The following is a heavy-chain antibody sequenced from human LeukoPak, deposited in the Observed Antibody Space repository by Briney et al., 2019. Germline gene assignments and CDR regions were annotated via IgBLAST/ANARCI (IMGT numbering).Heavy chain of an antibody. CDR3: ARDHNIVAPFDY. J-gene: IGHJ4*02. CDR2: INAGNGNT. CDR1: GYTFTRYA. D-gene: IGHD5-12*01. Sequence: ASVKVSCRASGYTFTRYAMHWVRQAPGQRLEWMGWINAGNGNTKYSQKFQGRVTITRDTSASTAYMELGSLRSEDTAVYYCARDHNIVAPFDYWGQGTLVTVSS. V-gene: IGHV1-3*01.